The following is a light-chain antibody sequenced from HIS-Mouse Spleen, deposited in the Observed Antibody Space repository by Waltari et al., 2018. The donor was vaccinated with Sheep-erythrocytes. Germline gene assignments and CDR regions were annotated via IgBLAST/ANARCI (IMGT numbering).Light chain of an antibody. J-gene: IGKJ3*01. CDR2: WAC. CDR3: QQYYSTPFT. V-gene: IGKV4-1*01. CDR1: QSVLYSSNNKNY. Sequence: DIVMTQSPDSLAVSLGERATINCKSSQSVLYSSNNKNYLAWYQQKPGQPPKLLIYWACTRESGVPDRFSGSGSGTDFTLTISSLQAEDVAVYDCQQYYSTPFTFGPGTKVDIK.